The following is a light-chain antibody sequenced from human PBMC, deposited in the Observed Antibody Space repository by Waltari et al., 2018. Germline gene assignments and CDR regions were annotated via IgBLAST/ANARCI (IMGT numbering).Light chain of an antibody. V-gene: IGKV4-1*01. CDR1: QSVLYSSNNKNY. CDR3: QQYYSSPPA. Sequence: DIVTTQSPDSLAVSLGERATINCKSSQSVLYSSNNKNYLAWYQQKPGQPPKLLIYWASTRESGVPDRFSGSGSGTDFTLTISSLQAEDVAAYYCQQYYSSPPAFAQGTKVEIK. J-gene: IGKJ1*01. CDR2: WAS.